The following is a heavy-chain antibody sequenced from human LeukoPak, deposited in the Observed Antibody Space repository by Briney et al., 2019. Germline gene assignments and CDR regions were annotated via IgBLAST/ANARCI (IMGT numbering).Heavy chain of an antibody. CDR3: AKDHGQDYDFWSGYGALNWFDP. Sequence: ASVKVSCKASGGTFSSYTISWVRQAPGQGLEWMGRIIPILGIANYAQKFQGRVTITADQSTSTAYMALSSLRSEDTAVYYCAKDHGQDYDFWSGYGALNWFDPWGQGTLVTVSS. CDR1: GGTFSSYT. D-gene: IGHD3-3*01. CDR2: IIPILGIA. J-gene: IGHJ5*02. V-gene: IGHV1-69*04.